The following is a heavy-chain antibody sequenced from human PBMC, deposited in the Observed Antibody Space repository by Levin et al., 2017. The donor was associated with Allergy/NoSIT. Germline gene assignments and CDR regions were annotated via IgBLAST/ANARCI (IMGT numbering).Heavy chain of an antibody. J-gene: IGHJ4*02. CDR2: ISYDGSTK. CDR3: AKKGNPLTGYSHFDY. V-gene: IGHV3-30*18. Sequence: GESLKISCAASGFTFSSYGMHWVRQAPGKGLEWVSVISYDGSTKYYADSVTGRFTISRDNSQNTLYLQMDSLIAEDTAVYYCAKKGNPLTGYSHFDYWGQGTLVTVSS. D-gene: IGHD3-9*01. CDR1: GFTFSSYG.